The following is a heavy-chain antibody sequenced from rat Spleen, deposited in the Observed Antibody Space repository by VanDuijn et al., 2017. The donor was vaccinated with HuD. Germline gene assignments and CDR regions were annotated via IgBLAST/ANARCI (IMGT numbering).Heavy chain of an antibody. Sequence: EVQLVESGGGLVQPGRSMRLSCAASGFTFNDYYMAWVRQAPEKGLEWVASISPSGGRTYYRDSVKGRFTVSRDNAKTTLYLQMDSLRSEDTATYYCVRPAGTVVPNWFVYWGQGTLVTVSS. CDR3: VRPAGTVVPNWFVY. CDR1: GFTFNDYY. CDR2: ISPSGGRT. D-gene: IGHD1-1*01. J-gene: IGHJ3*01. V-gene: IGHV5-25*01.